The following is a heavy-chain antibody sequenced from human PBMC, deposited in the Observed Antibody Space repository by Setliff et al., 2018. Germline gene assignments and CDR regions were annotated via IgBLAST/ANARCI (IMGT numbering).Heavy chain of an antibody. CDR3: AREGVDTRSSTDYRYYMDV. CDR2: TIPIFGST. CDR1: GYTFTGYY. J-gene: IGHJ6*03. V-gene: IGHV1-69*05. D-gene: IGHD5-18*01. Sequence: ASVKVSCKASGYTFTGYYMHWVRQAPGQGLEWMGGTIPIFGSTNYAQKFQDRVTIITDESTSTAYMELRSLRTEDTAVYYCAREGVDTRSSTDYRYYMDVWGKGTTVTVSS.